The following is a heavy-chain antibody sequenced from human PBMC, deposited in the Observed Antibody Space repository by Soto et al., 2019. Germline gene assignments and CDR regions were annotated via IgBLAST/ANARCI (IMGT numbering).Heavy chain of an antibody. D-gene: IGHD3-16*02. CDR2: INHSGST. Sequence: QVQLQQWGAGLLKPSETLSLTCAVYGGSFSGYYWSWIRQPPGKGLEWIGEINHSGSTNYNPSLKSRVNISEASSKNQFSLKLSSVTAADSAVYYCARNYDYIWGSYRPWGQGTLVTVSS. J-gene: IGHJ5*02. CDR3: ARNYDYIWGSYRP. V-gene: IGHV4-34*01. CDR1: GGSFSGYY.